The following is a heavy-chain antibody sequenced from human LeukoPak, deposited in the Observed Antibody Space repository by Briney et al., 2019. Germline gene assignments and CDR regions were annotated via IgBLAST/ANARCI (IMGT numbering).Heavy chain of an antibody. D-gene: IGHD3-22*01. CDR3: ARDYLRSLPYYYDSSGYNPFDY. CDR1: GYTFTSYG. Sequence: ASVKVSCRASGYTFTSYGISWVRQAPGQGLEWMGWISAYNGNTNYAQKLQGRVTMTTDASTSTADMELRSLRSDDTAVYYCARDYLRSLPYYYDSSGYNPFDYWGQGTLVTVSS. V-gene: IGHV1-18*01. J-gene: IGHJ4*02. CDR2: ISAYNGNT.